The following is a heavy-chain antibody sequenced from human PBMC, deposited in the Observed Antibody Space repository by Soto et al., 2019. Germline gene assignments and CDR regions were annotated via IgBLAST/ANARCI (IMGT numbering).Heavy chain of an antibody. J-gene: IGHJ4*02. D-gene: IGHD3-3*01. Sequence: QAHLVESGGDLVKPGGSLRLSCAASGFTFSDFLMTWVRQTPGKGLEWISYIRNADNAKFYADSVQGRFTISRDVAKNSLILQMNSLRADDSAVYFCARARGVIFGVVSDYYFDIWGQGTAVTVSS. CDR2: IRNADNAK. CDR3: ARARGVIFGVVSDYYFDI. CDR1: GFTFSDFL. V-gene: IGHV3-11*01.